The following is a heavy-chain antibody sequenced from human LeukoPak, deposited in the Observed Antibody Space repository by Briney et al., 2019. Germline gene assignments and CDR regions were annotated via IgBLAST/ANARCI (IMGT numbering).Heavy chain of an antibody. D-gene: IGHD4-11*01. CDR3: ARDREDYSNYGYFGY. V-gene: IGHV1-46*01. Sequence: GASVQVSCKASGYTFTSYYMHWVRQAPGQGLEWMGIINPSGGSTSYAQKFQGRVTMTRDTSTSTVYMELSSLRSEDTAVYYCARDREDYSNYGYFGYWGQGTLVTVSS. J-gene: IGHJ4*02. CDR1: GYTFTSYY. CDR2: INPSGGST.